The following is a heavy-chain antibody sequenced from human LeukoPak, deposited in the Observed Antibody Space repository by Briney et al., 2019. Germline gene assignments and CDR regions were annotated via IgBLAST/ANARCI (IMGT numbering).Heavy chain of an antibody. Sequence: SETLSLTCTVSGGSISSYYWSWIRQPPGKGLEWIGYIYYSGSTNYNPSLKGRVTISVDTSKNQFSLKLSSVTAADTAVYYCARSRSQTNWFDPWGQGTLVTVSS. V-gene: IGHV4-59*01. CDR3: ARSRSQTNWFDP. J-gene: IGHJ5*02. CDR1: GGSISSYY. D-gene: IGHD6-13*01. CDR2: IYYSGST.